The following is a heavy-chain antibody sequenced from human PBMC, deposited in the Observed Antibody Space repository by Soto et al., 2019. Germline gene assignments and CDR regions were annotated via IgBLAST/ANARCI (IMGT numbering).Heavy chain of an antibody. CDR3: ARISPDRFVGPYNYYGMDV. CDR1: RGTFSNYA. V-gene: IGHV1-69*13. Sequence: SVKVSCKASRGTFSNYAVSCVLQSPLQCLEWMGCIIPKFYATKYAENFQGTVTITADELATTSYMELSSLRSGDTAVYYSARISPDRFVGPYNYYGMDVWGQGTTVTVSS. D-gene: IGHD2-21*01. CDR2: IIPKFYAT. J-gene: IGHJ6*02.